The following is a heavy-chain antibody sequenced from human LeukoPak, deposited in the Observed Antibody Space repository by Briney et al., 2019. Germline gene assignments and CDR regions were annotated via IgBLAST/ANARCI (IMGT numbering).Heavy chain of an antibody. J-gene: IGHJ4*02. D-gene: IGHD4-17*01. Sequence: GGSLRLSCAASGFIFSSYTMDRVRQAPGKGLEWVSSISSGSSYIYYADSVKGRFTISRDNAKNSLYLQMNSLRAEDTAVYYCAREPDYGAPQVWWGQGTLVTVSS. CDR1: GFIFSSYT. CDR2: ISSGSSYI. V-gene: IGHV3-21*01. CDR3: AREPDYGAPQVW.